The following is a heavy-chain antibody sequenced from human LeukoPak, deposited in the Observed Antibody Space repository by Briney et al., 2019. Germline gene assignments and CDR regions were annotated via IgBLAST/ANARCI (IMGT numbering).Heavy chain of an antibody. CDR3: ANVGELWLLSAPFDY. J-gene: IGHJ4*02. CDR2: ISYDGTNT. V-gene: IGHV3-30*18. D-gene: IGHD5-18*01. CDR1: GFTFSAYG. Sequence: GGSLRLSCAASGFTFSAYGMHWVRQAPGKGLEWVAFISYDGTNTYYAASVKGRFTISRDNSKDTLYLQMNSLRAEDTALYYCANVGELWLLSAPFDYWGQGTQVTVSS.